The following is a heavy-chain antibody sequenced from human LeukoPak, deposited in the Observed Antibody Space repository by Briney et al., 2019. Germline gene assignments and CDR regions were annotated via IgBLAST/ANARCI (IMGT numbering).Heavy chain of an antibody. Sequence: GGSLRLSCAASGFTFSSYAMSWVRQAPGKGLEWVSAISGSGGSTYYADSAKGRFTISRDNSKNTLYLQMNSLRAEDTAVYYCAKDLRDNYYYYGMDVWGQGTTVTVSS. CDR3: AKDLRDNYYYYGMDV. D-gene: IGHD4-17*01. V-gene: IGHV3-23*01. J-gene: IGHJ6*02. CDR1: GFTFSSYA. CDR2: ISGSGGST.